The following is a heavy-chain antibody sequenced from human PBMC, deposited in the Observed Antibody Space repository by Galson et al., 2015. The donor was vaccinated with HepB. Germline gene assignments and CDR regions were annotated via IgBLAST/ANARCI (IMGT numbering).Heavy chain of an antibody. CDR2: TYYRSKWYN. J-gene: IGHJ1*01. Sequence: CAISGDSVSSNSAAWNWIRQSPSRGLEWLGRTYYRSKWYNDYAVSVKSRITINPDTSKNQFSLQLNSVTPEDTAVYYCARGKHYYDSSGYYSAEYFQHWGQGTLVTVSS. CDR3: ARGKHYYDSSGYYSAEYFQH. V-gene: IGHV6-1*01. CDR1: GDSVSSNSAA. D-gene: IGHD3-22*01.